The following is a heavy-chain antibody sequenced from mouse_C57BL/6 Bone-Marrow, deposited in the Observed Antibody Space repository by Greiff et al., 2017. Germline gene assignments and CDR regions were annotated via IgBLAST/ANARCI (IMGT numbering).Heavy chain of an antibody. J-gene: IGHJ1*03. CDR3: ARRGYSNYRWYFDV. D-gene: IGHD2-5*01. CDR2: INPNNGGT. CDR1: GYTFTDYN. Sequence: VQLQQSGPELVKPGASVKIPCKASGYTFTDYNMDWVKQSHGKSLEWIGDINPNNGGTIYNQKFKGQATLTVDKSSSTAYMELRSLTSEDTAVYYCARRGYSNYRWYFDVWGTGTTVTVSS. V-gene: IGHV1-18*01.